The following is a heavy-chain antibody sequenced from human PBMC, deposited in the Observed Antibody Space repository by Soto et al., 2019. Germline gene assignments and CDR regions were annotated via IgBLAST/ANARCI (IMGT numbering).Heavy chain of an antibody. CDR1: GFTFSSYG. V-gene: IGHV3-30*18. J-gene: IGHJ4*02. Sequence: GALRLSCAASGFTFSSYGMHWVRQAPGKGLEWVAVISYDGSNKYYADSVKGRFTISRDNSKNTLYLQMNSLRAEDTAVYYCAKDQRVFGGFDYWGQGTLVTVSS. CDR3: AKDQRVFGGFDY. CDR2: ISYDGSNK. D-gene: IGHD3-10*02.